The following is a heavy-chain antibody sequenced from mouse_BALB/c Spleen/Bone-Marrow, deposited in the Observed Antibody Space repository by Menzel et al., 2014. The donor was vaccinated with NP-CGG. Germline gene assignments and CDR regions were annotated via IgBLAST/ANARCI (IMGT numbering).Heavy chain of an antibody. V-gene: IGHV1-26*01. CDR1: GYTFTDYY. CDR3: ARSRAMDY. Sequence: DVHLVESGPDLVKPGASVKMSCKASGYTFTDYYMKWVKQSHGKRLEWIGDINPNNGNTLYNQKFKGKASLTVDKSSTTAYMQPNSLTSEDSAVYYCARSRAMDYWGQGTSVTVSS. CDR2: INPNNGNT. J-gene: IGHJ4*01.